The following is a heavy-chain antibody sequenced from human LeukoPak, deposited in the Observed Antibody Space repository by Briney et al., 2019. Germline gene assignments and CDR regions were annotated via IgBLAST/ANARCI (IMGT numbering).Heavy chain of an antibody. CDR2: INPNSGGT. V-gene: IGHV1-2*02. D-gene: IGHD3-10*01. CDR1: GYTFTGYY. J-gene: IGHJ6*02. CDR3: ASGKLLWFGELPQYYYYGMDV. Sequence: ASVKVSCKASGYTFTGYYMHWVRQAPGQGLEWMGWINPNSGGTNYAQKFQGRVTMTRDTSISTAYMELSRLRPDDTAVYYCASGKLLWFGELPQYYYYGMDVWGQGTTVTVSS.